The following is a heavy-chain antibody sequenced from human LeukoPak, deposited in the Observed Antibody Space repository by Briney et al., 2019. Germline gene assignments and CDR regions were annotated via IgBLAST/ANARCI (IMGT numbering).Heavy chain of an antibody. CDR3: ARRSPNYYFDY. Sequence: SVKGRFTISRDNAKNSLYLQMNILRAEDTAMYYCARRSPNYYFDYWGQGTPVTVSS. V-gene: IGHV3-21*01. J-gene: IGHJ4*02.